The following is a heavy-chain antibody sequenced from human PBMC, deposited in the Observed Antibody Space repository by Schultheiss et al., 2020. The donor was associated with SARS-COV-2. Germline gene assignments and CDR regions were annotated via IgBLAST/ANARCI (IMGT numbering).Heavy chain of an antibody. Sequence: GGSLRLSCAASGFTFSSYGMHWVRQAPGKGLEWVSAISGSGASTYYADSVKGRFTISRDNSKNTLYLQMNSLRVEDTAIYYCAKEVNHYYYFAMDVWGQGTTVTVSS. V-gene: IGHV3-23*01. CDR1: GFTFSSYG. CDR2: ISGSGAST. CDR3: AKEVNHYYYFAMDV. J-gene: IGHJ6*02. D-gene: IGHD2-21*01.